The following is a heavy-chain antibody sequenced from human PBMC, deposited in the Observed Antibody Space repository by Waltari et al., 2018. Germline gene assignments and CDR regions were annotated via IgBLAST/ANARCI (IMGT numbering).Heavy chain of an antibody. V-gene: IGHV4-39*01. J-gene: IGHJ3*02. CDR1: GGSISSRSYY. CDR2: IYYGGST. Sequence: QLQLQESGPGLVKPSETLSLTCTVSGGSISSRSYYWGRIRQPSGKGLEWIGSIYYGGSTYYNPSLKSRVTISVDTSKNQFSLKLSSVTAADTAVYYCARGRITMIVVVIAHKNDAFDIWGQGTMVTVSS. CDR3: ARGRITMIVVVIAHKNDAFDI. D-gene: IGHD3-22*01.